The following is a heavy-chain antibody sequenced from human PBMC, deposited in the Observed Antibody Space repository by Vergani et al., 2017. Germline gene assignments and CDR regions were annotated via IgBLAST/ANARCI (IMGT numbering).Heavy chain of an antibody. CDR2: IYPGDSDT. J-gene: IGHJ3*02. D-gene: IGHD2-2*01. CDR1: GYSFTTYW. CDR3: ARLLVPAAPNDAFDI. Sequence: EVQLVQSGAEVKKPGESLKISCKGSGYSFTTYWIAWVRQMPRKGLEWMGIIYPGDSDTRYRPSFQGLVTISADRSISTAYLQCSSLKASDTAMYYCARLLVPAAPNDAFDIWGQGTMVTVSS. V-gene: IGHV5-51*01.